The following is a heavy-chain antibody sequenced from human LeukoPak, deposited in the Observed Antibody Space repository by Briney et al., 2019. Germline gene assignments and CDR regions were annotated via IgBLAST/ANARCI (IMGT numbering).Heavy chain of an antibody. CDR3: ARLPGASRPRYYFDY. V-gene: IGHV4-38-2*02. CDR2: ISDRGST. Sequence: PSETLSLTCIVSGSSINSGYYWGWIRPPPGKGLEWIGTISDRGSTYNNPSLKSRVTISVDTSKNQLSLKLTSVTAAYTAVYYCARLPGASRPRYYFDYWGQGTLVTVSS. D-gene: IGHD6-6*01. CDR1: GSSINSGYY. J-gene: IGHJ4*02.